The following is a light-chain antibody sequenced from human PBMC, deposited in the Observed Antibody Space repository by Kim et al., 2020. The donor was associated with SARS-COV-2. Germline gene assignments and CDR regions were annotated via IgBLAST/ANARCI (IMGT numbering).Light chain of an antibody. J-gene: IGLJ2*01. CDR3: SSYTGSSTHVA. CDR2: EVT. V-gene: IGLV2-18*02. CDR1: CSVVGSYNR. Sequence: SVTISCTGTCSVVGSYNRVSWYQQAPGAAPKLIIHEVTNRPSGVPDRFSGSKSGNTASLTISGLQADDEADYYCSSYTGSSTHVAFGGGTQLTVL.